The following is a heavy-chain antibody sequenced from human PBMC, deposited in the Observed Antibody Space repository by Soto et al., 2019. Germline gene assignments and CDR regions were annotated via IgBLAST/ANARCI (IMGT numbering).Heavy chain of an antibody. Sequence: PPENLSLTFNVSGGSISRYYWSCIRQPAGKGLEWIGRIYTSGSTNYNPSLKSRVTRSVDTSKNQFSLNLCSVTAAETAVYYCARDRGYSYGYVVYWAQGTLVTGS. V-gene: IGHV4-4*07. J-gene: IGHJ4*02. CDR1: GGSISRYY. D-gene: IGHD5-18*01. CDR3: ARDRGYSYGYVVY. CDR2: IYTSGST.